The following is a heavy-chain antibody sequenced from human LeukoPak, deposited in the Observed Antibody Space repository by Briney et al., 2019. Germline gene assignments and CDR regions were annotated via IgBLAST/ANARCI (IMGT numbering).Heavy chain of an antibody. J-gene: IGHJ4*02. V-gene: IGHV1-2*06. CDR2: INPNSGGT. Sequence: ASVKVSCKASGYTFTDYYIHWVRQAPGQGLEWMGRINPNSGGTNYAQNFQGKVTVTRDTSISTVYMELSGLRSDDTAVYYCTRYYYHTSGFDYRGQGTLVTVSS. CDR1: GYTFTDYY. D-gene: IGHD3-22*01. CDR3: TRYYYHTSGFDY.